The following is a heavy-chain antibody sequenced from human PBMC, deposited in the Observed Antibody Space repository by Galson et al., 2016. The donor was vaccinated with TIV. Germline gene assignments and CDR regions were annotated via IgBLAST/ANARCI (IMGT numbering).Heavy chain of an antibody. V-gene: IGHV1-8*01. J-gene: IGHJ4*02. CDR1: GHTFTSYD. CDR2: MNPNSGNT. CDR3: AQLVRKCGMTRCYGDYVDY. Sequence: SCKASGHTFTSYDMNWVRQAPGQGLEWMGWMNPNSGNTGYTQKFQGRVTMTRDTSVSTAYMELTNLRSEDTAVYFCAQLVRKCGMTRCYGDYVDYWGQGTLVTVSS. D-gene: IGHD2-2*01.